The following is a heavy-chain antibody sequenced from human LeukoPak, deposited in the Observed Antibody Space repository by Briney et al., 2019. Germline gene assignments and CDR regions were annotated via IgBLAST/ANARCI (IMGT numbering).Heavy chain of an antibody. CDR1: GGSISSSSYY. D-gene: IGHD6-19*01. J-gene: IGHJ4*02. V-gene: IGHV4-39*01. CDR3: ARRAEGFDY. Sequence: PSGTLSLTCTVSGGSISSSSYYWGWIRQPPGKGLEWIGSIYYSGSTYYNPSLKSRVTISVDTSKNQFSLKLSSVTAADTAVYYCARRAEGFDYWGQGTLVTVSS. CDR2: IYYSGST.